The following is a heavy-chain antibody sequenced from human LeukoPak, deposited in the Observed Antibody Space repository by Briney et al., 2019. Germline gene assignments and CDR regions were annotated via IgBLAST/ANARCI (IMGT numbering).Heavy chain of an antibody. CDR2: IRYDGSNK. D-gene: IGHD2-21*01. Sequence: SGGSLRLSCAASGFTFSSYGMHWVRQAPGKGLEWVAFIRYDGSNKYYADSVKGRFTISRDNSKNTLYLQMNSLRAEDTAVYYCAKDLLSAIVVVIAMNYMDVWGKGTTVTVSS. V-gene: IGHV3-30*02. CDR1: GFTFSSYG. CDR3: AKDLLSAIVVVIAMNYMDV. J-gene: IGHJ6*03.